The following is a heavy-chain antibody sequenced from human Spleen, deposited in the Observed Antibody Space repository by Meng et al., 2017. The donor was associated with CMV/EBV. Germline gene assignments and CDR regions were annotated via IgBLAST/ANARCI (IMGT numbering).Heavy chain of an antibody. CDR2: IDPNSGDT. CDR3: ARLYNWNYRLEDY. V-gene: IGHV1-2*02. CDR1: GYTFTVYY. D-gene: IGHD1-7*01. J-gene: IGHJ4*02. Sequence: ASVKVSCKASGYTFTVYYMHWVRQAPGRGLEWVGWIDPNSGDTNFAKKFQGRVTMTRDTSISTAYMELSSLRSDDTAVYFCARLYNWNYRLEDYWGQGTLVTVSS.